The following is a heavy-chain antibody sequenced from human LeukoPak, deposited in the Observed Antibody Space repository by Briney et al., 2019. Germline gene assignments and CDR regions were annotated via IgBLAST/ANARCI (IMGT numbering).Heavy chain of an antibody. CDR1: GGSISSYY. D-gene: IGHD3-3*01. CDR3: AREAGDYDFWSGYYRVGYYFDY. Sequence: SETLSLTCTVSGGSISSYYWSWIRQPAGKGLEWIGRIYTSGSTNYNPSLKSRVTMSVDTSKNQFSLKLSSVTAADTAVYYCAREAGDYDFWSGYYRVGYYFDYWGQGTLVTVSS. V-gene: IGHV4-4*07. J-gene: IGHJ4*02. CDR2: IYTSGST.